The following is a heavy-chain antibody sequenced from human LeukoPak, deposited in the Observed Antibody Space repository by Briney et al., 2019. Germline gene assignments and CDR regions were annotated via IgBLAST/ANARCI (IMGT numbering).Heavy chain of an antibody. V-gene: IGHV3-48*01. J-gene: IGHJ4*02. CDR2: IHSTGGSI. CDR3: SRVVQDVTGADY. Sequence: GGSLRLSCAASGFTFSNYHMNWVRQAPGKGLEWLSYIHSTGGSIHYADSVKGRFTISRGNAKNSLYLQVNSLRAEDTAVYYCSRVVQDVTGADYWGQGALVIVSS. D-gene: IGHD2-21*02. CDR1: GFTFSNYH.